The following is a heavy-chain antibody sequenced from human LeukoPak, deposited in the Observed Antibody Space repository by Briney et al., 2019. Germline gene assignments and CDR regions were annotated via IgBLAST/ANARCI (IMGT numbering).Heavy chain of an antibody. V-gene: IGHV4-31*11. Sequence: SETLSLTCAVYGGSFSGYYWSWIRQHPGKGLEWIGYIYYSGSTYYNPSLKSRVTISVDTSKNQFSLKLSSVTAADTAVYYCARLSTMVRGVIMDVSSENWGQGTLVTVSS. CDR1: GGSFSGYY. J-gene: IGHJ4*02. CDR3: ARLSTMVRGVIMDVSSEN. D-gene: IGHD3-10*01. CDR2: IYYSGST.